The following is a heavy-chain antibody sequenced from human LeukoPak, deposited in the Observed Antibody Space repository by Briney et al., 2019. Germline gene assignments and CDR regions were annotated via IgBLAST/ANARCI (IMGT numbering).Heavy chain of an antibody. Sequence: PGGSLRLSCAASGFTFSTYTMNGVRQAPGKGLEWVSSISGSTKYIYYADSLKGRFTISRDNATNSLYLEMNSLRAEDTAVYYCARDRASSWPFDYWGQGTLVTVSS. CDR2: ISGSTKYI. CDR3: ARDRASSWPFDY. D-gene: IGHD6-13*01. V-gene: IGHV3-21*01. J-gene: IGHJ4*02. CDR1: GFTFSTYT.